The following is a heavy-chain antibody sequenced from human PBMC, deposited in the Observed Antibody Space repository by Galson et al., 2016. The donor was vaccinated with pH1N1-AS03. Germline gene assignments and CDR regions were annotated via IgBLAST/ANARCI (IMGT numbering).Heavy chain of an antibody. CDR2: IHPVGLT. J-gene: IGHJ5*01. CDR1: GDSIDDYGFH. CDR3: ARLRVDLNWVDP. Sequence: LTCTVSGDSIDDYGFHWGWIRQPPGKGLEWIGLIHPVGLTYYNPSLQGRVAISVDTSQGQFSLKVNSMSAADTAIYYFARLRVDLNWVDPWSQGTLVTVSS. V-gene: IGHV4-39*07.